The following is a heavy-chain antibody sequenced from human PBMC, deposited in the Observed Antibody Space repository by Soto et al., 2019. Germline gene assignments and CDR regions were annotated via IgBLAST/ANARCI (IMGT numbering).Heavy chain of an antibody. D-gene: IGHD2-2*01. V-gene: IGHV1-2*04. CDR1: GYTFTGYY. J-gene: IGHJ6*02. CDR3: AREDIVLVPAAQPFDYYYGIDV. Sequence: GASVKVSCKASGYTFTGYYMHWVRQAPGQGLEWMGWINPNSGGTNYAQKFQGWVTMTRDTSISTAYMELSRLRSDDTAAYYCAREDIVLVPAAQPFDYYYGIDVWGQRSSVTGSS. CDR2: INPNSGGT.